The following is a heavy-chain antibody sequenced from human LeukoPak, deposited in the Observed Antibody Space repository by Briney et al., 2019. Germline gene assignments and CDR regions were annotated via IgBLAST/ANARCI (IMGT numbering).Heavy chain of an antibody. J-gene: IGHJ3*02. CDR1: GFTLSSYT. D-gene: IGHD3-10*01. Sequence: PGGSLRLSCAASGFTLSSYTMNWVRQAPGKRLEWVSYIDLSGSTLYYVDSVKGRFTISRDNAKNSLYLQMNSLIAEDTAVYYCARASGILDAFDIWGQGTMVTVSS. V-gene: IGHV3-48*04. CDR3: ARASGILDAFDI. CDR2: IDLSGSTL.